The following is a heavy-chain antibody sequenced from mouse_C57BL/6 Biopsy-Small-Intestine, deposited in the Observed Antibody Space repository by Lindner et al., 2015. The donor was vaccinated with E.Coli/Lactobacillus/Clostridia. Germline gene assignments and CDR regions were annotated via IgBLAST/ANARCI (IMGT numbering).Heavy chain of an antibody. Sequence: VQLQESGPELVKPGASVKLSCKASGYTFPKYTIHWVKQRSGQGLGWIGWFYPGSDSVQHNEKFRDKATLTADKSSSTVYMELSRLTSEDSAVYFCARHEAHYGNYGYWGQGTTLTVSS. CDR1: GYTFPKYT. V-gene: IGHV1-62-2*01. CDR2: FYPGSDSV. CDR3: ARHEAHYGNYGY. J-gene: IGHJ2*01. D-gene: IGHD2-1*01.